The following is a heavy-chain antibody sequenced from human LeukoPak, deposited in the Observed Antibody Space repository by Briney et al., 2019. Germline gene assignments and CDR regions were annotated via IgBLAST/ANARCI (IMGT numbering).Heavy chain of an antibody. CDR3: ARGMVVVVVAATHYYMDV. D-gene: IGHD2-15*01. CDR1: GGTFSSYA. J-gene: IGHJ6*03. V-gene: IGHV1-69*13. CDR2: IIPIFGTA. Sequence: GASVKVSCKASGGTFSSYAISWVRQAPGQGLEWMGRIIPIFGTANYAQKFQGRVTITADESTSTAYMELSSPRSEDTAVYYCARGMVVVVVAATHYYMDVWGKGTTVTVSS.